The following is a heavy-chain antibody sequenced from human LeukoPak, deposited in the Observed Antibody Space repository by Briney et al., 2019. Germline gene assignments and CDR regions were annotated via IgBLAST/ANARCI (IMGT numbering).Heavy chain of an antibody. CDR3: AKGSDGYNYFLDY. J-gene: IGHJ4*02. D-gene: IGHD5-24*01. CDR2: ISGSGGST. V-gene: IGHV3-23*01. CDR1: GFTFSSYA. Sequence: GGSLRLSCAVSGFTFSSYAMSWVRQAPGKGLEWVSAISGSGGSTYYADSVKGRFTISRDNSKNTLYLQMNSLRAEDTAVYYCAKGSDGYNYFLDYWGRGTLVTVSS.